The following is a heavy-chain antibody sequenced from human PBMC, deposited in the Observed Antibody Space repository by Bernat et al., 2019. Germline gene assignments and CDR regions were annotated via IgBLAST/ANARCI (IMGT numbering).Heavy chain of an antibody. CDR3: VKDEYSYGHDAFDI. Sequence: EVQLVESGGGLVQPGGSLRLSCSASGFTFNDFAFHWVRQAPGTGLQYVSGVSSSGDNSSYADSVKGSFTISRDNSRNTLYLEMSSLRAEDTAVYFCVKDEYSYGHDAFDIWGQGTMVTVSS. CDR2: VSSSGDNS. J-gene: IGHJ3*02. D-gene: IGHD5-18*01. V-gene: IGHV3-64D*06. CDR1: GFTFNDFA.